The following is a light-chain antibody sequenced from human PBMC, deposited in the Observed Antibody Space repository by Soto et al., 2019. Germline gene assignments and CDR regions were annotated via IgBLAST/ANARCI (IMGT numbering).Light chain of an antibody. CDR1: QNINNY. V-gene: IGKV1-33*01. Sequence: IHMTHSPSTLCASVGATVTITCQASQNINNYLNWYQQKPGRAPKLLIYDASNLEAGVPSRFRGSGSGTDFTFTISRLQPEDIATYYCQQYENRPSLGQGTRLEIK. J-gene: IGKJ5*01. CDR3: QQYENRPS. CDR2: DAS.